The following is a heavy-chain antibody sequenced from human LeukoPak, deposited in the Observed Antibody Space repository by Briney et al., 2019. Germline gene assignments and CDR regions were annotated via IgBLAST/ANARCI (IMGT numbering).Heavy chain of an antibody. D-gene: IGHD6-25*01. CDR1: GRFINSYY. V-gene: IGHV4-59*01. CDR2: IYHTGST. Sequence: SETLSLTYTVSGRFINSYYWICMRQPPGKGLEWIANIYHTGSTNYNPSLSGRVTISIDTAKHQFSLNPTFVTPADAAVYYCARRGRNSGGSPYYFWGQGHLVTVSS. J-gene: IGHJ4*02. CDR3: ARRGRNSGGSPYYF.